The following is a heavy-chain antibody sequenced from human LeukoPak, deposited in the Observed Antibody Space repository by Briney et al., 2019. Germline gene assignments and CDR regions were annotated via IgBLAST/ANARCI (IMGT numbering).Heavy chain of an antibody. CDR3: AAVSLCSSTSCDPLYYFDY. Sequence: SVKVSCKASGFTFTSSAMQWVRQARGQRLEWIGWIVVGSGNTNYAQKFQERVTITRDMSTSTAYMELSSLRSEDTAVYYCAAVSLCSSTSCDPLYYFDYWGQGTLDTVSS. J-gene: IGHJ4*02. CDR2: IVVGSGNT. D-gene: IGHD2-2*01. CDR1: GFTFTSSA. V-gene: IGHV1-58*02.